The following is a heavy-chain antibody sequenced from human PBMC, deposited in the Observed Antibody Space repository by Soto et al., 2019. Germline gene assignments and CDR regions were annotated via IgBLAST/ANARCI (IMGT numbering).Heavy chain of an antibody. CDR2: IYYSGST. D-gene: IGHD5-12*01. V-gene: IGHV4-59*01. CDR1: GGSLSSYY. J-gene: IGHJ4*02. CDR3: ARDSSGYEGIDY. Sequence: SETLSLTCTVSGGSLSSYYWTWIRQPPGKGLEWIGYIYYSGSTNYNPSLKSRVTISVDTSKNQFSLKVSSVTAADTAVYYCARDSSGYEGIDYWGRGTLVTVSS.